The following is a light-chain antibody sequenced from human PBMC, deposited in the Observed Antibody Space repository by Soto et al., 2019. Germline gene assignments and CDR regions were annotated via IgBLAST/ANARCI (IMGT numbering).Light chain of an antibody. V-gene: IGKV3-20*01. Sequence: EIVLTQSPGTLSLSPGERATLSCRASQTGRTNYLAWFQHKPGQAPRLLIYGASSRATGIPDRFSGSGSGTDFTLSINILEPGDFAVYFCQKYSDSPPTFGGGTKVEI. CDR2: GAS. CDR1: QTGRTNY. J-gene: IGKJ4*01. CDR3: QKYSDSPPT.